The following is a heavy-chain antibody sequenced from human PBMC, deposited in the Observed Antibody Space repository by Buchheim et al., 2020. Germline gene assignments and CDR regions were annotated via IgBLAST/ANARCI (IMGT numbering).Heavy chain of an antibody. V-gene: IGHV3-7*01. CDR3: ASRYGDYYYAMDV. Sequence: EVQLVESGGGLVQPGGSLRLSCAASGFTFKNHWINWVRQAPGKGLEWVANIKQDGSEKYYVDSVKGRLTISRDNAKNSLYLQMSSLRAEDSAVYYCASRYGDYYYAMDVWGQGTT. J-gene: IGHJ6*02. CDR2: IKQDGSEK. CDR1: GFTFKNHW. D-gene: IGHD4-17*01.